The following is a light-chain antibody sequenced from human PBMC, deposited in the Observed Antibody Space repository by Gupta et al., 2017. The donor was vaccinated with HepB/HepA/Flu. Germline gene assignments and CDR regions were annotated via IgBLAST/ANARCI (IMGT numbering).Light chain of an antibody. Sequence: QSVLTQPPSASATPGQRVVISCSGSSSYIGENYVYWYQQFPGTTPNVLIFRDTLRPSGVPDRFSGSKSGTSASLAISGLRTEDEANYYCSSWDDSLSGAVFGGGTKVTVL. CDR3: SSWDDSLSGAV. CDR1: SSYIGENY. J-gene: IGLJ2*01. CDR2: RDT. V-gene: IGLV1-47*01.